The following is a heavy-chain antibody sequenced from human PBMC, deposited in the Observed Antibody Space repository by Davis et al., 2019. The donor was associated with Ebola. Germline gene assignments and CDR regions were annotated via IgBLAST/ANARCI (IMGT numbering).Heavy chain of an antibody. CDR3: ARVNMVRGVIITFDGMDV. CDR1: GGSISSYY. J-gene: IGHJ6*04. Sequence: MPSETLSLTCTVSGGSISSYYWGWIRQPPGKGLEWIGSIYYSGSTYYNPSLKSRVTISVDTSKNQFSLKLSSVTAADTAVYYCARVNMVRGVIITFDGMDVWGKGTTVTVSS. CDR2: IYYSGST. V-gene: IGHV4-39*01. D-gene: IGHD3-10*01.